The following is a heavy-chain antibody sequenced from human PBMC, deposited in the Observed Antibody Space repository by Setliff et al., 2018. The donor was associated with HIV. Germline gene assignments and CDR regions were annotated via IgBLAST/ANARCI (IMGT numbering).Heavy chain of an antibody. CDR2: IYYSGST. V-gene: IGHV4-39*01. J-gene: IGHJ4*02. CDR1: GGSISSSSYY. Sequence: PSETLSLTCTVSGGSISSSSYYWGWFRQPPGKGLEWIGSIYYSGSTYYNPSLKSRVTISVDMSKNQFSLKLSSVTAADTAVYDCASGHILTGASDYWGQGTLVTVSS. CDR3: ASGHILTGASDY. D-gene: IGHD3-9*01.